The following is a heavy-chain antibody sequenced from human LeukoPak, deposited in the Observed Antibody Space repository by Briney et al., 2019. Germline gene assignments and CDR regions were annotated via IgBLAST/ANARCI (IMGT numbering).Heavy chain of an antibody. V-gene: IGHV3-7*01. Sequence: GGSLRLSCAASGFIFKKTWMAWVRQAPGKGLEWVANINDDGKEEKYVDSVWGRFTISRDNVRNSLFLQLNSLRVEDTAIYYCARDPGYGALNSWGRGTLVRVSS. CDR3: ARDPGYGALNS. D-gene: IGHD4-17*01. J-gene: IGHJ4*02. CDR1: GFIFKKTW. CDR2: INDDGKEE.